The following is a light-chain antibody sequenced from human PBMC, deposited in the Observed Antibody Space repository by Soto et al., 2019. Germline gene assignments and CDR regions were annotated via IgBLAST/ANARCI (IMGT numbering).Light chain of an antibody. CDR1: QTVSGSL. J-gene: IGKJ1*01. CDR2: GAS. CDR3: QLYDTSRT. V-gene: IGKV3-20*01. Sequence: EMVLRSSPGSLSLHQGDRATVSCMASQTVSGSLLAWYQQKPSQAPRLLIYGASTRATGIPDRFTGSGSGTDFTLTISGLEPEDFAVYYCQLYDTSRTFGQVTKVAIK.